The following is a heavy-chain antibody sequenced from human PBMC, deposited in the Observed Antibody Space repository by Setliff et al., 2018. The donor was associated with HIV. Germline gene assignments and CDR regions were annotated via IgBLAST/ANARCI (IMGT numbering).Heavy chain of an antibody. J-gene: IGHJ5*02. CDR1: GGFISSHC. V-gene: IGHV4-59*11. D-gene: IGHD3-3*01. Sequence: LSLTCTVSGGFISSHCWSWIRQSPGKALEWIGYIYSSGSIIYNPSLKSRVTMSVDTSQNQVSLDLDSVTAADTAVYYCARLRGSYDFSNWFDPWGQGTQVTVSS. CDR2: IYSSGSI. CDR3: ARLRGSYDFSNWFDP.